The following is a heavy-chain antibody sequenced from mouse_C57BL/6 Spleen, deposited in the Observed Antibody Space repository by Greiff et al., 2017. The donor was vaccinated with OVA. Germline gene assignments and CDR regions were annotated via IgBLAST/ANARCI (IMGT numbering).Heavy chain of an antibody. D-gene: IGHD2-3*01. J-gene: IGHJ3*01. Sequence: EVQLVESGAELVKPGASVKLSCTASGFNIKDYYMHWVKQRTEQGPEWIGRIDPEDGETKSAPKFQGKATITADPSSNTAYLQLSSLTSEDTAVYYCARGMEAWFAYWGQGTLVTVSA. CDR1: GFNIKDYY. V-gene: IGHV14-2*01. CDR2: IDPEDGET. CDR3: ARGMEAWFAY.